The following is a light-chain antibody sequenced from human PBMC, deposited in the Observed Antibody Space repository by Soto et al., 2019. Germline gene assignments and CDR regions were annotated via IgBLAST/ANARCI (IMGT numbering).Light chain of an antibody. CDR1: QGISNY. Sequence: DIQMTQSPSPLSASVGDRVTITCRASQGISNYLGWFQQKPGQAPKSLTYSASSLQSGVPSKFSGSGSGTDFTITISSLQPEDSATYYCHQYNSLPLTFGGGTKVEI. CDR2: SAS. CDR3: HQYNSLPLT. V-gene: IGKV1-16*02. J-gene: IGKJ4*01.